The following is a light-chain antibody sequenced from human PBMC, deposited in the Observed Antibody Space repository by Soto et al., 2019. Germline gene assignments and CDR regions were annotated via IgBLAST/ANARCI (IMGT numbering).Light chain of an antibody. J-gene: IGKJ4*01. CDR2: SAS. Sequence: IQLTQSPSSLSASVGDRVTITCRASQGITSYLAWYQQRPGKAPGLLIYSASTLQSGVPSRFSGSGYGTDFSLTISNLQPEDFATYYCQQLYSHPLTFGGGTKVEFK. CDR1: QGITSY. CDR3: QQLYSHPLT. V-gene: IGKV1-9*01.